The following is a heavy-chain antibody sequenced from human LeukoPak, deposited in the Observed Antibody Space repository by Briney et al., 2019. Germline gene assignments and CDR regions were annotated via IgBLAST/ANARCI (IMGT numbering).Heavy chain of an antibody. CDR1: GFTFSSYS. CDR2: ISSSSSYI. CDR3: ARGRDGRSNDWDWFDP. D-gene: IGHD1-1*01. V-gene: IGHV3-21*04. J-gene: IGHJ5*02. Sequence: SGGSPRLSCAASGFTFSSYSMNWVRQAPGKGLEWVSSISSSSSYIYYADSVKGRFTISRDNAKNSLYLQMNSLRSEDTAVYYCARGRDGRSNDWDWFDPWGQGTLVTVSS.